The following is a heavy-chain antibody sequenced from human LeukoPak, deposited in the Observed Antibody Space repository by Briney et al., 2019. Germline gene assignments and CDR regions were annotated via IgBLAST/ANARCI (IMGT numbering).Heavy chain of an antibody. CDR3: AREAIKDY. Sequence: GGSLRLSCEVSGFTFSSHSMNWVRQAPGKGLEWVSYISSGSGTIYYADSVKGRFTIARDDAKNSLYLQMSSLRDEETAVYYCAREAIKDYWGQGTLVTVSS. CDR1: GFTFSSHS. V-gene: IGHV3-48*02. CDR2: ISSGSGTI. J-gene: IGHJ4*02.